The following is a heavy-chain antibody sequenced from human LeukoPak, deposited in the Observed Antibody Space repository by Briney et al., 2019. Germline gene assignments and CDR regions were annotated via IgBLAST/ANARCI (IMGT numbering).Heavy chain of an antibody. CDR1: GLTLSNYG. Sequence: GGSLRLSCAVSGLTLSNYGTSWVRQAPGKGLEWVAGLSGSGGGTNYADSVQGRFTISRDNPKNTLYLQMNSLRAEDTAVYFCAKRGVVIRVFLVGFHKEAYYFDSWGQGALVTVSS. J-gene: IGHJ4*02. CDR2: LSGSGGGT. V-gene: IGHV3-23*01. D-gene: IGHD3-10*01. CDR3: AKRGVVIRVFLVGFHKEAYYFDS.